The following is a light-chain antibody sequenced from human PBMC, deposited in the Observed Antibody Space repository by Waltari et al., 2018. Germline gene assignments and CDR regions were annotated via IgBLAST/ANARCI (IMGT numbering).Light chain of an antibody. Sequence: DIQMTQSPSSLSASVGDTVTITCRASQGISRSLNWFQQKPGKAPKLLIYTATTLQSGVPSRFSGSGSGTEFTLIISSLQPEDFAVYFCLQHNNYPYSFGQGTKVGIK. CDR2: TAT. V-gene: IGKV1-17*01. CDR1: QGISRS. CDR3: LQHNNYPYS. J-gene: IGKJ2*03.